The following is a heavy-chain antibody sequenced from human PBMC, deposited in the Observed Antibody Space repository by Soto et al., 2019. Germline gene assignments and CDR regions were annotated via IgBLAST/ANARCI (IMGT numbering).Heavy chain of an antibody. V-gene: IGHV3-74*01. CDR2: IYNDGTYS. D-gene: IGHD3-10*01. J-gene: IGHJ4*02. CDR1: GFIFKMYW. Sequence: AGSLRLSCAASGFIFKMYWMHWVRQSPGKGLVWISRIYNDGTYSDYADSVRGRFTISRDNVNDTLYLQMNNLRAEDSGLYYCTRGPRPISTGTGAYWGQGTQVTVYS. CDR3: TRGPRPISTGTGAY.